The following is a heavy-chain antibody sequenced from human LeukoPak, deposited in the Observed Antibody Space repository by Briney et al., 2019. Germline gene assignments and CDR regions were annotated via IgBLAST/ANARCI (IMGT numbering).Heavy chain of an antibody. J-gene: IGHJ4*02. CDR1: GGSISNYY. D-gene: IGHD1-14*01. CDR2: ISHSGST. V-gene: IGHV4-59*01. Sequence: SETLSLTCTVSGGSISNYYWNWIRQFPGKGLEWIGYISHSGSTNYSPSLESRVTISVDPSKNQFSLKVISVTAADAAVYYCARDRSGWASDYWGQGTLVTVSS. CDR3: ARDRSGWASDY.